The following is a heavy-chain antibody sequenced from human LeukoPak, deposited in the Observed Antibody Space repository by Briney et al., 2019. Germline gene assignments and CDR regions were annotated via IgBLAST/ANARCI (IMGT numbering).Heavy chain of an antibody. CDR1: GGSISNYY. CDR3: AIDYSEDAYPFYFDF. D-gene: IGHD2-21*01. V-gene: IGHV4-4*07. CDR2: IYSTGDA. J-gene: IGHJ4*02. Sequence: SETLSLTCTVSGGSISNYYWNWIRQPAGKGLEWIGRIYSTGDANYNPSLKSRLTLSVDTSKNQFSLKLRSVTAADTAIYYCAIDYSEDAYPFYFDFWGQGTLVTVSS.